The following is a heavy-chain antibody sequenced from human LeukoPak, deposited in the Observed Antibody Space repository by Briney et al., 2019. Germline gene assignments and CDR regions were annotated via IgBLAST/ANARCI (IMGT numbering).Heavy chain of an antibody. Sequence: SGPTLVNPTQTLTLTCTFSGLSLSTSGVGVSWIRQPPGMALEWFALLCWSDDKHYSPSLKSRLTLTKDTSKKQVVLTMTNMDPVDTATYYCARSGSGIYYDPNWFDPWGQGTLVTVSS. D-gene: IGHD3-10*01. CDR3: ARSGSGIYYDPNWFDP. V-gene: IGHV2-5*01. J-gene: IGHJ5*02. CDR1: GLSLSTSGVG. CDR2: LCWSDDK.